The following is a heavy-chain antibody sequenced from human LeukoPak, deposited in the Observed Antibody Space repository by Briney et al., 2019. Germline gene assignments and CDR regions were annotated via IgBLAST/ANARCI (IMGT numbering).Heavy chain of an antibody. CDR2: IHDSGST. V-gene: IGHV4-30-4*07. J-gene: IGHJ5*02. D-gene: IGHD3-10*01. Sequence: PSETLSLTCAVSGDSISSGGYSWSWIRQTPGKGLEWIAYIHDSGSTYNNPSLKSRLSISIDTSKNQFSLKLSSVTAADTAVYYCARHMVRGVILERWFDPWGQGTLVTVSS. CDR1: GDSISSGGYS. CDR3: ARHMVRGVILERWFDP.